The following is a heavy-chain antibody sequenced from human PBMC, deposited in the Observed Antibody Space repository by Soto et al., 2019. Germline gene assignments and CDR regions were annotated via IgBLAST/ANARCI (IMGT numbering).Heavy chain of an antibody. Sequence: KTSETLSLTCTVSGASISSSYWSWIRQPPGKGLEWIGYIFHSGSTNYNPSLKSRVTISVDTSKNQFSLNLSSLTTADTAVYFCARGGNRYSSTSSGVAGFDYWGQGTLVTVSS. CDR1: GASISSSY. CDR2: IFHSGST. J-gene: IGHJ4*02. V-gene: IGHV4-59*01. D-gene: IGHD6-6*01. CDR3: ARGGNRYSSTSSGVAGFDY.